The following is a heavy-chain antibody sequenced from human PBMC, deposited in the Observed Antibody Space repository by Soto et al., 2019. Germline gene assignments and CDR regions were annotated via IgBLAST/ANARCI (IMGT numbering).Heavy chain of an antibody. Sequence: GGSLRLSCAASGFTFSSYWMHWVRQAPGKGLVWVSRINSDGSSTGYADSVMCRITISRYNAKNTLYLHMISLRDADMSLYSCARAQYCDFWSGYHFDYWGQGTLVTVSS. CDR1: GFTFSSYW. J-gene: IGHJ4*01. V-gene: IGHV3-74*01. CDR3: ARAQYCDFWSGYHFDY. D-gene: IGHD3-3*01. CDR2: INSDGSST.